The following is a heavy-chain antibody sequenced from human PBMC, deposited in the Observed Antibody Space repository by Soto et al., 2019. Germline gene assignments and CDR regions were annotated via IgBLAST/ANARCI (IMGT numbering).Heavy chain of an antibody. CDR3: ARSANTYGSPFDY. Sequence: VGSLRLSCAASGFTVGNNYMSWVRQAPGKGLEWVSIIHRGGSTSYADSVKGRFTISRDSSKNILYLQIDGLTADDTAVYYCARSANTYGSPFDYWGQGALVTVSS. CDR2: IHRGGST. V-gene: IGHV3-66*01. D-gene: IGHD3-10*01. J-gene: IGHJ4*02. CDR1: GFTVGNNY.